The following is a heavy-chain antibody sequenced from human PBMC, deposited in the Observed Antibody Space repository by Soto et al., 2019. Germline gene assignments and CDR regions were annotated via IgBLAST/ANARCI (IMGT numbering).Heavy chain of an antibody. CDR1: GFTFRSFT. J-gene: IGHJ4*02. Sequence: LRLSCAASGFTFRSFTMNWVRQAPGKGLEWVSDISTTRNYTKYADSVKGRFSMSRDNARNSVYLQMNRLRADDTAVYYCARVSRDYHLYYFDYWGQGALVTVSS. V-gene: IGHV3-21*05. CDR2: ISTTRNYT. CDR3: ARVSRDYHLYYFDY. D-gene: IGHD2-21*01.